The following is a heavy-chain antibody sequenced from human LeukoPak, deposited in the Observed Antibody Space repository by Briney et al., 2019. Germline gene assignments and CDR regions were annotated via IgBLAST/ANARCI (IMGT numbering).Heavy chain of an antibody. Sequence: SETLSLTCTVSGGSISSYHWYWIRQPPGKGLEWIGYTYHTGSTNYSPSLTSRVTISVDGSKNQFSLKLSSVTAADTAVYYCARGHDRYCSSTRCYFYFDYWGQGTLVTVSS. J-gene: IGHJ4*02. D-gene: IGHD2-2*01. CDR2: TYHTGST. CDR3: ARGHDRYCSSTRCYFYFDY. CDR1: GGSISSYH. V-gene: IGHV4-59*01.